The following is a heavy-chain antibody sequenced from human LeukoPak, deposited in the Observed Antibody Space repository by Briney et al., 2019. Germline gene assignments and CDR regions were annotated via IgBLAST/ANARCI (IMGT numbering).Heavy chain of an antibody. V-gene: IGHV1-69*04. CDR1: GGTFSSYA. CDR2: IIPILGIA. J-gene: IGHJ4*02. CDR3: AKATDGRFDD. Sequence: ASVKVSCKASGGTFSSYAISWVRQAPGQGLEWMGRIIPILGIANYAQKFQGRVTITADKSTSTAYMELSSLRSEDTAMYYCAKATDGRFDDWGQGTLVTVSS.